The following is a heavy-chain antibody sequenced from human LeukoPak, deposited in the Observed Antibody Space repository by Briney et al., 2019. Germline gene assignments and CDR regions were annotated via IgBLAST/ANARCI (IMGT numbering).Heavy chain of an antibody. V-gene: IGHV3-53*01. Sequence: GGSLRLSCAASGFTVRSNYMSWVRQAPGKGLEWVSVIYSSDSTYYSDSVKGRFTIFRDNSKNTLYLQMTSLRAEDTAVYYCARESYYYDSRGSFDYWGQGTLVTVSS. CDR3: ARESYYYDSRGSFDY. D-gene: IGHD3-22*01. J-gene: IGHJ4*02. CDR2: IYSSDST. CDR1: GFTVRSNY.